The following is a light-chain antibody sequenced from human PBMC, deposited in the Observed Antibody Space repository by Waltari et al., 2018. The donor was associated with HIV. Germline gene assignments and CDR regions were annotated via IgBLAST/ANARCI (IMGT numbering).Light chain of an antibody. CDR1: KDISKY. V-gene: IGKV1-33*01. CDR3: QQYDTLPLT. CDR2: DTS. Sequence: DIQMTQSPSSLSASVGDRVTITCQARKDISKYVNWYQQKPGKAPKLLICDTSNLETGVPSRFSGGGSVTNFTFTISSLQSEDLATYFCQQYDTLPLTFGGGTKVEIK. J-gene: IGKJ4*01.